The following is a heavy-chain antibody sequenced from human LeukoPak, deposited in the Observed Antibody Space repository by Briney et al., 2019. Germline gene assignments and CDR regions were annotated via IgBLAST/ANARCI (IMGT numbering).Heavy chain of an antibody. J-gene: IGHJ6*02. CDR1: GFPFSSYA. Sequence: TGGSLRLSCSASGFPFSSYAMHWVRQPPGKGLEYVSAISDSGGSTYYADSVKGRFTISRDNSKNTLYLQMSSLRAEDTAVYFCVRGYSFGPYGMDVWGQGTTVTVSS. CDR3: VRGYSFGPYGMDV. V-gene: IGHV3-64D*09. D-gene: IGHD2-15*01. CDR2: ISDSGGST.